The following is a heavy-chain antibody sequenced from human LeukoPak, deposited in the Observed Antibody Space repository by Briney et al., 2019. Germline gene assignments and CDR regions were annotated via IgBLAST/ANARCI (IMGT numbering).Heavy chain of an antibody. J-gene: IGHJ4*02. Sequence: SETLSLTCAVYGGSFSGYYWSWIRQPPGKGLEWIGEINHSGSTNYNPSLKSRVTMSVDTSKNQFSLKLSSVTAADTAVYYCARGSRFGYYYDSSGYYWTPLPYFDYWGQGTLVTVSS. D-gene: IGHD3-22*01. CDR2: INHSGST. CDR1: GGSFSGYY. CDR3: ARGSRFGYYYDSSGYYWTPLPYFDY. V-gene: IGHV4-34*01.